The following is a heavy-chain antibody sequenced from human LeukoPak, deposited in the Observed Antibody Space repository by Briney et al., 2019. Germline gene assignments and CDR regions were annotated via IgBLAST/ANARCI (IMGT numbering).Heavy chain of an antibody. V-gene: IGHV4-34*01. CDR1: GGSFSGYY. CDR2: INHGGST. Sequence: SETLSLTCAVYGGSFSGYYWSWIRQPPGKGLEWIGEINHGGSTNYNPSLKSRVTISVDTSKNQFSLKLSSVTAADTAVYYCARGPYCSGGSCYLIYYFDYWGQGTLVTVSS. J-gene: IGHJ4*02. CDR3: ARGPYCSGGSCYLIYYFDY. D-gene: IGHD2-15*01.